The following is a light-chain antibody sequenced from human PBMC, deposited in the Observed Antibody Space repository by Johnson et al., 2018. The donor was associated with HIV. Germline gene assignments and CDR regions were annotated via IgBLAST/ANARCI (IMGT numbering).Light chain of an antibody. CDR3: GAWDSSLSAYV. V-gene: IGLV1-51*01. Sequence: QLVLTQPPSVSAAPGQKVTISCSGSSSNIGNNYVSWYQQLPGTAPKLLIYDNNKRPSGIPDRFSGSKSGTSATLGITGLQTGDEADYYCGAWDSSLSAYVFATETKVTGL. CDR2: DNN. J-gene: IGLJ1*01. CDR1: SSNIGNNY.